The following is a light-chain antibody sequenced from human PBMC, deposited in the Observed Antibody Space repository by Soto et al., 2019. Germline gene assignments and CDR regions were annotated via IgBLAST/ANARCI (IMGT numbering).Light chain of an antibody. J-gene: IGLJ1*01. CDR2: DVT. CDR1: SSDDGGYNY. CDR3: CSHAGSYTYV. V-gene: IGLV2-11*01. Sequence: QSALTQPRSVSGSPGQSLTISCTGTSSDDGGYNYVSWYQQYPGKVPKLMIYDVTKRPSGVPDRFSGSKSGNTASLTISGLQAEDEADYYCCSHAGSYTYVFGTGTKLTVL.